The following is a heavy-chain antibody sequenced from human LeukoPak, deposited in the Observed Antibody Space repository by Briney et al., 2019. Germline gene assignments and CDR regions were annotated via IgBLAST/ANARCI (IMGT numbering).Heavy chain of an antibody. V-gene: IGHV1-2*02. D-gene: IGHD3-9*01. CDR2: INPNSGGT. Sequence: ASVKVSCKASGYTFTGYYMHWVRQAPGQGLEWIGWINPNSGGTNYAQKFQDRVSMTRDTSISTAYMQLSRLRSDDTAVYYCARSPHILTGENFDFWGQGTLLTVSS. CDR1: GYTFTGYY. J-gene: IGHJ4*02. CDR3: ARSPHILTGENFDF.